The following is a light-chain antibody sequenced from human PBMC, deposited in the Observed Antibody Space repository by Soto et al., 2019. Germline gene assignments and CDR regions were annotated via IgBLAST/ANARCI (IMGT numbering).Light chain of an antibody. CDR3: QTWGTGSHVV. V-gene: IGLV4-69*01. CDR2: FNSDGSH. Sequence: QLVLTQSPSASASVGASVKLTCTLSSGPSSYAIAWHQQQPEKAPRYLMKFNSDGSHNKGDGIPDRFSGSSSEAEHYLTISNLQSEDEADYYCQTWGTGSHVVFGGGTKVTVL. CDR1: SGPSSYA. J-gene: IGLJ2*01.